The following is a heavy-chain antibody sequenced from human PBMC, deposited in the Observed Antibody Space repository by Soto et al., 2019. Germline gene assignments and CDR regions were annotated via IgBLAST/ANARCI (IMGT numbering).Heavy chain of an antibody. V-gene: IGHV1-46*01. D-gene: IGHD6-19*01. CDR1: GYSFTTHY. Sequence: QVQLVQSGAEVKKPGASVKLSCKAYGYSFTTHYLHWVRQAPGQGLEWMGIIITSWDATSYAPNIEDRVNLTSDPSTSPVYMEVSSLTYADTAVYYCARKAGYSSRWYADSVDIWGQGTMVTGSS. CDR3: ARKAGYSSRWYADSVDI. J-gene: IGHJ3*02. CDR2: IITSWDAT.